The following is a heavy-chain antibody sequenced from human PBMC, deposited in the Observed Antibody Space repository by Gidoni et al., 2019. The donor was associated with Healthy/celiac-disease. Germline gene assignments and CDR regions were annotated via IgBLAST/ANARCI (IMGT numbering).Heavy chain of an antibody. V-gene: IGHV3-64*01. CDR2: IRSNGGST. Sequence: EVQLVESGGGLVQPGGSLRLSCAASGFTFSSYAMHWVRQAPGKGLEYVSAIRSNGGSTYYANSVKGRFTISRDNSKNTLYLQMGSLRAEDMAVYYCARGQIFGVVTSYYMDVWGKGTTVTVSS. J-gene: IGHJ6*03. D-gene: IGHD3-3*01. CDR3: ARGQIFGVVTSYYMDV. CDR1: GFTFSSYA.